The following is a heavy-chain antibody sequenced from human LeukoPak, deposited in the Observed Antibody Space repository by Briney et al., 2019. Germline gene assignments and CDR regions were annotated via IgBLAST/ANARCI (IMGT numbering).Heavy chain of an antibody. D-gene: IGHD5-24*01. V-gene: IGHV1-46*01. J-gene: IGHJ4*02. CDR3: ARTPVELATDYFDY. CDR2: INPSGGST. CDR1: GYTFTGYY. Sequence: ASVKVSCKASGYTFTGYYMHWVRQAPGQGLEWMGWINPSGGSTSYAQQFQGRVTMTRDTSTSTVYMELSSLRSEDMAAYYCARTPVELATDYFDYWGQGTLVTVSS.